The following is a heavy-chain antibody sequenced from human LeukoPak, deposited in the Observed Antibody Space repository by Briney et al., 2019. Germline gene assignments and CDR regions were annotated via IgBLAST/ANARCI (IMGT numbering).Heavy chain of an antibody. CDR2: INPNSGGT. V-gene: IGHV1-2*06. CDR1: GYTFTGYY. CDR3: ARDRFTLFYGLPDY. Sequence: ASVKVSCKASGYTFTGYYMHCVRQAPGRGLEWMGRINPNSGGTNYAQKLQGRVTMTRDTSISTACMELSRLRSDDTAVYYCARDRFTLFYGLPDYWGQGTLVTVSS. D-gene: IGHD2-21*02. J-gene: IGHJ4*02.